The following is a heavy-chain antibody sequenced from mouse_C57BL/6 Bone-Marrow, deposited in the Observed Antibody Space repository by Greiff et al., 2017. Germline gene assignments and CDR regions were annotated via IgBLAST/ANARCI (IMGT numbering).Heavy chain of an antibody. D-gene: IGHD2-1*01. CDR1: GYTFTSYT. V-gene: IGHV1-4*01. CDR2: INPSSGYT. J-gene: IGHJ2*01. Sequence: VKLQESGAELARPGASVKMSCKASGYTFTSYTMHWVKQRPGQGLEWIGYINPSSGYTKYNQKFKDKATLTADKSSSTAYMQLSSLTSEDSAVYYCASPYGNYYFDYWGQGTTLTVSS. CDR3: ASPYGNYYFDY.